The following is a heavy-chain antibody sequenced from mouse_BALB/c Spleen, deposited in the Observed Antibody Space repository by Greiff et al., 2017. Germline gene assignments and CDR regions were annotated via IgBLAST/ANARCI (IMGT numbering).Heavy chain of an antibody. CDR2: INPSTGYT. D-gene: IGHD1-1*01. V-gene: IGHV1-7*01. CDR3: ARGGSSFAY. CDR1: GYTFTSYW. Sequence: QVQLQQSGAELAKPGASVKMSCKASGYTFTSYWMHWVKQRPGQGLEWIGYINPSTGYTEYNQKFKDKATLTADKSSSTAYMQLSSLTSEDSAVYDCARGGSSFAYWGQGTLVTVSA. J-gene: IGHJ3*01.